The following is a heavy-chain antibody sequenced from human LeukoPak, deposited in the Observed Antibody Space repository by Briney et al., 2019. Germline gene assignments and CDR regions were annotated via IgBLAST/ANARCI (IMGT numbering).Heavy chain of an antibody. D-gene: IGHD6-19*01. CDR2: IWYDGSNK. CDR3: AKDRGYSSGWYSRDAFDI. CDR1: GFTFSNYG. V-gene: IGHV3-30*02. Sequence: GGSLRLSCAASGFTFSNYGMRWVRQAPGKGLEWVAFIWYDGSNKYYADSVKGRFTISRDNSKNTVYLQMNSLRAEDTAVYYCAKDRGYSSGWYSRDAFDIWGQGTMVTVSS. J-gene: IGHJ3*02.